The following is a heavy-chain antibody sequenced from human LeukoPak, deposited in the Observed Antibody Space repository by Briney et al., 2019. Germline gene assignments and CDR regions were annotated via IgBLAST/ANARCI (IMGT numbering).Heavy chain of an antibody. CDR2: INPNSGGT. CDR1: GYTFTCYY. D-gene: IGHD3-9*01. Sequence: ASVKVSCKASGYTFTCYYMHWVRQAPGQGLEWMGWINPNSGGTNYAQKFQGRVTMTRDTSISTAYMELSRLRSDDTAVYYCARGYDIGANYYYYYMDVWGKGTTVTVSS. J-gene: IGHJ6*03. CDR3: ARGYDIGANYYYYYMDV. V-gene: IGHV1-2*02.